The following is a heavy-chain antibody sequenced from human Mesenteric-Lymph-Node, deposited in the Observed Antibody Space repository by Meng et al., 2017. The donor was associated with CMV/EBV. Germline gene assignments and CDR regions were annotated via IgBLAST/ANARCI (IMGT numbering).Heavy chain of an antibody. V-gene: IGHV1-69*10. Sequence: SVKVSCKAAEGPFNTYVISWVRQAPGQGFEWMGAIVPIHGLPHYAQKFQGRVTIFADTSAGTAYMELSSLRSDDTAVYYCAISSSRKVTTTHYYYYGMDVWGQGTTVTVSS. CDR3: AISSSRKVTTTHYYYYGMDV. CDR1: EGPFNTYV. CDR2: IVPIHGLP. J-gene: IGHJ6*02. D-gene: IGHD4-17*01.